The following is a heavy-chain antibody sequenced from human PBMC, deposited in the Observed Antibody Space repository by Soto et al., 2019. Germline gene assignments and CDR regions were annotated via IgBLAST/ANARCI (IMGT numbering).Heavy chain of an antibody. CDR3: VRIIGYCRNNDCSWTFDI. D-gene: IGHD2-2*03. CDR2: FYPGDSTS. J-gene: IGHJ3*02. CDR1: GYSFISYW. V-gene: IGHV5-51*01. Sequence: GESLKISCKTSGYSFISYWVAWVRQKPGKGLEWMGTFYPGDSTSTYSPSFQGQVTISVDKSISTAYLHLSSLKASDTAMYYCVRIIGYCRNNDCSWTFDIWGQGTTVTVS.